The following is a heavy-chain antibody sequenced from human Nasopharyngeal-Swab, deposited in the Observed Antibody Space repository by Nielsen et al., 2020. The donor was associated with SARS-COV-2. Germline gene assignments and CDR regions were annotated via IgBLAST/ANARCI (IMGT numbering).Heavy chain of an antibody. V-gene: IGHV3-48*03. D-gene: IGHD3-22*01. Sequence: GGSLRLSCAASGFTFSRYEMNWVRQAPGKGLEWVSYISSSGSTIYYADSVKGRFTISRDNAKNSLYLQMNSLRAEDTAVYYCARARIGDYHDSSGLDYWGQGTLVTVSS. J-gene: IGHJ4*02. CDR1: GFTFSRYE. CDR2: ISSSGSTI. CDR3: ARARIGDYHDSSGLDY.